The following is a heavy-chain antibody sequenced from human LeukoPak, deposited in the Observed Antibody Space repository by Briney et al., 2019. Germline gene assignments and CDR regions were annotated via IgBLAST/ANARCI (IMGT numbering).Heavy chain of an antibody. CDR2: IRSKAYGGTT. CDR3: TRDSDMVRGSSDTFDI. CDR1: GFTFGDYA. J-gene: IGHJ3*02. V-gene: IGHV3-49*04. Sequence: PGRSLRLSCTASGFTFGDYAMSWVRQAPGKGLEWVGFIRSKAYGGTTEYAASVKGRFTISRDDSKSIAYLQMNSLKTEDTAVYYCTRDSDMVRGSSDTFDIWGQGTRVTVSS. D-gene: IGHD3-10*01.